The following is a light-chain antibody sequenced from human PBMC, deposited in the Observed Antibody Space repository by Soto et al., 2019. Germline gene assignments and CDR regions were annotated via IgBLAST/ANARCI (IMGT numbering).Light chain of an antibody. V-gene: IGLV2-8*01. Sequence: QSALTQPPSASGSPGQSVTISCTGTSGDVGGYNYVSWYQQHPGKAPKLVIYEVNKRPSGVPDRFAGSKSGNTASLTVSGLQAEDEADYFCSSYAGSNNLVFGRGTKLTVL. CDR1: SGDVGGYNY. CDR2: EVN. CDR3: SSYAGSNNLV. J-gene: IGLJ3*02.